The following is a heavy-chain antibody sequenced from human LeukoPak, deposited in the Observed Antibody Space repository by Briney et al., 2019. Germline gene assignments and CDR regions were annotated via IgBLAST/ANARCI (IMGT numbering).Heavy chain of an antibody. J-gene: IGHJ5*02. CDR1: GGTFSSYA. V-gene: IGHV1-69*04. CDR2: IIPILGIA. CDR3: ARDLMATIVGEFVNWFDP. D-gene: IGHD5-24*01. Sequence: SVKVSCKASGGTFSSYAISWVRQAPGQGLEWMGRIIPILGIANYAQKFQGRVTITADKSTSTAYMELSGLRSEDTAVYYCARDLMATIVGEFVNWFDPWGQGTLVTVSS.